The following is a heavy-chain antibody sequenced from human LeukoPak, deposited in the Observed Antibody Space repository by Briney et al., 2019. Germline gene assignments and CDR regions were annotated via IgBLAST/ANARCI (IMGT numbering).Heavy chain of an antibody. CDR1: GFTFSSYS. Sequence: PGGSLRLSCAASGFTFSSYSTNWVRQAPGRGLEWVSSVSSSSSYTYYADSVKGRFTISRDNAKNSLYLQMNSLRAEDTAVYYCARRWVGSGGHYYGMDVWGQETTVTVSS. V-gene: IGHV3-21*01. D-gene: IGHD3-10*01. CDR3: ARRWVGSGGHYYGMDV. J-gene: IGHJ6*02. CDR2: VSSSSSYT.